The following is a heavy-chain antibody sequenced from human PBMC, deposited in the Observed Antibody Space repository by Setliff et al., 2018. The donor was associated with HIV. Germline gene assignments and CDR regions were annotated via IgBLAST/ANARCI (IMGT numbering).Heavy chain of an antibody. D-gene: IGHD3-3*01. CDR2: IYTSGST. J-gene: IGHJ4*02. V-gene: IGHV4-61*02. CDR1: GGSISSGSYF. Sequence: SETLSLTCTVSGGSISSGSYFWTWIRQPAGKGLEWIGRIYTSGSTNYNPSLKSRVTMSVDTSNNQFSLKLSSVTAADTAVYYCARDGFWSGYIDYWGQGTLVTVS. CDR3: ARDGFWSGYIDY.